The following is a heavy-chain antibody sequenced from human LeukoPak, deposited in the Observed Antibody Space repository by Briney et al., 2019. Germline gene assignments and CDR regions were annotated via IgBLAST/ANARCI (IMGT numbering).Heavy chain of an antibody. CDR3: ARANSMVYYYYRDV. CDR2: IYYSGST. D-gene: IGHD3-3*02. V-gene: IGHV4-59*01. CDR1: GGSISSYY. J-gene: IGHJ6*03. Sequence: SETRSLTCTVSGGSISSYYWSWIRQPPGKGLEWIGYIYYSGSTNYNPSLKSRVTISVDTSKNQFSLKLSSVTAADTAVYYCARANSMVYYYYRDVWSKGTTVTVSS.